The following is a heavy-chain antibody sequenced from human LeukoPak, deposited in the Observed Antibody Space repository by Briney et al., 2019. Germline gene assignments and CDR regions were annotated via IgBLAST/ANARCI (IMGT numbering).Heavy chain of an antibody. V-gene: IGHV3-21*01. D-gene: IGHD4-17*01. CDR1: GFTFSSYS. Sequence: GGSLRLSCVVSGFTFSSYSMNWVRQAPGKRLEWFSSIRSSSSYIYYADSVKGRFIISRDNAKNSLHLQMNSLRAEDTAVYYCARDQYGDYVFDYWGQGTLVTVSS. CDR3: ARDQYGDYVFDY. CDR2: IRSSSSYI. J-gene: IGHJ4*02.